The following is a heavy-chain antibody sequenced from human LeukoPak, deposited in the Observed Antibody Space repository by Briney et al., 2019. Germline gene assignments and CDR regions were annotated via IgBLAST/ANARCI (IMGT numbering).Heavy chain of an antibody. Sequence: GGSLRHSCVASGFTFSNYCMSWVRQAPGKGLEWVSNVKLDGSEEYYVDSVKGRFTISRDNAKNSLYLQMNSLRAEDTAVYYCARDRWGNDYWGQGTLVTVSS. CDR2: VKLDGSEE. J-gene: IGHJ4*02. CDR1: GFTFSNYC. D-gene: IGHD3-16*01. CDR3: ARDRWGNDY. V-gene: IGHV3-7*05.